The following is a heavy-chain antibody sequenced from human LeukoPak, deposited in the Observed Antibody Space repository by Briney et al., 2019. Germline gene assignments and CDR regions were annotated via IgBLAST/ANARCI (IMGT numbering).Heavy chain of an antibody. CDR1: VGTFSSYA. D-gene: IGHD2-15*01. V-gene: IGHV1-69*01. Sequence: GSSVKVSCKASVGTFSSYAISWVRQAPGQGLEWMGGIIPIFGTANYAQKFQGRVTITADESTSTAYMELSSLRAEDTAVYYCVLGYCSGISCYHDYWGQGTLVTVSS. CDR3: VLGYCSGISCYHDY. J-gene: IGHJ4*02. CDR2: IIPIFGTA.